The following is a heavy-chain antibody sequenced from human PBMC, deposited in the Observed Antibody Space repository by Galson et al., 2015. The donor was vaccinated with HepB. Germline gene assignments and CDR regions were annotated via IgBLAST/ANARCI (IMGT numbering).Heavy chain of an antibody. J-gene: IGHJ3*02. CDR3: ARRDTAMAEEAGDAFDI. D-gene: IGHD5-18*01. V-gene: IGHV5-51*03. CDR1: GYSFTSYW. Sequence: QSGAEVKKPGESLKISCKGSGYSFTSYWIGWVRQMPGKGLEWMGIIYPGDSDTRYSPSFQGQVTISADKSISTAYLQWSSLKASDTAMYYCARRDTAMAEEAGDAFDIWGQGTMVTVSS. CDR2: IYPGDSDT.